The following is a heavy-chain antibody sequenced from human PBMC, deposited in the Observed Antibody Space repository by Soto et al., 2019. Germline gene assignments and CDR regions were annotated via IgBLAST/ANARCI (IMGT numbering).Heavy chain of an antibody. V-gene: IGHV3-23*01. J-gene: IGHJ6*02. D-gene: IGHD4-17*01. CDR2: ISGSGGST. CDR3: TPGGGGVDGYGGKVVRYYGMDV. CDR1: GFTFSSYA. Sequence: EVQLLESGGGLVQPGGSLRLSCAASGFTFSSYAMSWVRQAPGKGLEWVSAISGSGGSTYYADSVKGRFTISRDNSKNTLYLQMNSLRGEDTAVYYCTPGGGGVDGYGGKVVRYYGMDVWGQGTTVTVSS.